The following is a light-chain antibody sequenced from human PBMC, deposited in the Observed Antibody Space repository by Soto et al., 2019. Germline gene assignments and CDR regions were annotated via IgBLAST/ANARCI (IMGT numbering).Light chain of an antibody. Sequence: EIILTRSPGIFSLSPRERASLSCGASQSISSSFLAWYQQKPGQAPRLLIYGASSRATGIPDRFSGTGSETDFTLTISRLEPEDFAVYYCQQYDNSPITFGQGTRLEIK. CDR1: QSISSSF. J-gene: IGKJ5*01. CDR2: GAS. CDR3: QQYDNSPIT. V-gene: IGKV3-20*01.